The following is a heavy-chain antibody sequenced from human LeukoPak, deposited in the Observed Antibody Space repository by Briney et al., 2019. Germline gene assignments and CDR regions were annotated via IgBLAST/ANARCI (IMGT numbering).Heavy chain of an antibody. CDR3: ARGYSGYLNPYYYMDV. CDR2: INHNSGGT. D-gene: IGHD5-12*01. V-gene: IGHV1-2*02. Sequence: ASVKVSCKASGYTFTGYYMHWVRQAPGQGLEWMGWINHNSGGTNYAQKFQGRVTMTRDTSISTAYMELSRLRSDDTAVYYCARGYSGYLNPYYYMDVWGKGTTVTVSS. CDR1: GYTFTGYY. J-gene: IGHJ6*03.